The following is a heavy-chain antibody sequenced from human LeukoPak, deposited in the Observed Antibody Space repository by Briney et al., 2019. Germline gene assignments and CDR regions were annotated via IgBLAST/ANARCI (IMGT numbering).Heavy chain of an antibody. Sequence: GASVKVSCKASGGTFSSYAISWVRQAPGQGLEWMGGIIPIFGTANYAQKFQGRVTITADESTSTAYMELSSLRSEDTAVYYCAKDSSGSLPWSYWGQGTLVTVSS. V-gene: IGHV1-69*13. D-gene: IGHD1-26*01. J-gene: IGHJ4*02. CDR1: GGTFSSYA. CDR2: IIPIFGTA. CDR3: AKDSSGSLPWSY.